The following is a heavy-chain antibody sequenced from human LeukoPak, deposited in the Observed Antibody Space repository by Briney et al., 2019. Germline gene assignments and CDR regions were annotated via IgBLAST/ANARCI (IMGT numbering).Heavy chain of an antibody. V-gene: IGHV3-7*01. CDR1: GFSFNAYW. CDR3: ATFGLVAALDL. Sequence: GGSLRLACAASGFSFNAYWMAWVRQAPGTGLEWVANINPAGSETFHVDPVKGRFSISRDHAKNLVYLQMNSLRAEDTAVYYCATFGLVAALDLWGQGTLVTVSS. J-gene: IGHJ4*02. CDR2: INPAGSET. D-gene: IGHD5-12*01.